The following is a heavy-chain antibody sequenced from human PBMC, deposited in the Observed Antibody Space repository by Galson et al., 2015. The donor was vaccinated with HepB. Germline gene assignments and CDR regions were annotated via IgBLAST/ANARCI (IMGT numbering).Heavy chain of an antibody. CDR2: ILGSDGRT. V-gene: IGHV3-23*01. J-gene: IGHJ4*02. CDR1: GFTFSSYA. Sequence: SLRLSCAASGFTFSSYAMSWVRQAPGKGLEWVSTILGSDGRTFYADSVRGRFTISRDNSKNTLYLQTNSLRAEDTAIYYCARDDAVGGGFVDFWGQGNLVTVSS. D-gene: IGHD6-19*01. CDR3: ARDDAVGGGFVDF.